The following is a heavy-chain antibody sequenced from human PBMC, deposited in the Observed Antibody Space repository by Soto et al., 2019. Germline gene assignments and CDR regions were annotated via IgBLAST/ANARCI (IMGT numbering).Heavy chain of an antibody. D-gene: IGHD3-10*01. J-gene: IGHJ6*02. Sequence: GGSLRLSCAASGFTFSSYAMSWVRQAPGKGLEWVSAISGSGGSTYYADSVKGRFTISRDNSKNTLYLQMNSLRAEDTAVYYCAKDRAMVRGVISHYYYYGMDVWGQGTTVTVSS. CDR3: AKDRAMVRGVISHYYYYGMDV. CDR1: GFTFSSYA. CDR2: ISGSGGST. V-gene: IGHV3-23*01.